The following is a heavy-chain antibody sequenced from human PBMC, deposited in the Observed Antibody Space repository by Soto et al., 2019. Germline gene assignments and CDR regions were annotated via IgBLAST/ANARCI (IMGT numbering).Heavy chain of an antibody. J-gene: IGHJ5*02. CDR2: IIPIFGTA. Sequence: GASVKVSFKASGGTFGSYASSWVRQAPGQGLEWMGGIIPIFGTANYAQKFQGRVTITADESTSTAYMELSSLRAEDTAVYYCARGSTVTTDNWFDPWGQGTLVTVSS. V-gene: IGHV1-69*13. D-gene: IGHD4-17*01. CDR3: ARGSTVTTDNWFDP. CDR1: GGTFGSYA.